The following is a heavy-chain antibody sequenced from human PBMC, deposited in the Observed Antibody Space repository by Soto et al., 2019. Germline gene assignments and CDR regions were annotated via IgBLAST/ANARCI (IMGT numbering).Heavy chain of an antibody. Sequence: PGESLKISCNGSGYSFTSYWIGWVRQMPGKGLEWMGIIYPGDSDTRYSPSFQGQVTISADKSISTAYLQWSSLKASDTAMYYCARTGTRLLDAFDIWGQGTMVTVSS. J-gene: IGHJ3*02. V-gene: IGHV5-51*01. CDR1: GYSFTSYW. D-gene: IGHD7-27*01. CDR3: ARTGTRLLDAFDI. CDR2: IYPGDSDT.